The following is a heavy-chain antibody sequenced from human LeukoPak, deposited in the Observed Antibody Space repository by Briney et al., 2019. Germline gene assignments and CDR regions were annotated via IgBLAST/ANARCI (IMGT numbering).Heavy chain of an antibody. CDR2: INSDGSST. CDR3: QLLWFGELLSLNY. CDR1: GFTFSSYW. V-gene: IGHV3-74*01. D-gene: IGHD3-10*01. Sequence: GGSLRLSCAASGFTFSSYWMHWVRHAPGKGLVWVSRINSDGSSTSYADSVKGRFTISRDNAKNTLYLQMNSLRAEDTAVYYCQLLWFGELLSLNYWGQGTLVTVSS. J-gene: IGHJ4*02.